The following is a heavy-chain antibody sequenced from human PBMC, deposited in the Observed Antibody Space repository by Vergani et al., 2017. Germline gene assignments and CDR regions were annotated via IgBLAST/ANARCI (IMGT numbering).Heavy chain of an antibody. D-gene: IGHD2-8*01. J-gene: IGHJ6*02. CDR1: GFTFSDFS. CDR2: IGSSGPYI. Sequence: VQLVESGGGLVKPGGSLRLSCAASGFTFSDFSMSWFRQAPGKGLEWFAFIGSSGPYINYADSVKGRFIISRDNTNNSLFLQLRSLRAEDAAVYYCARDCTSGGCPDNYGMDVWGQGATVTVSS. V-gene: IGHV3-21*06. CDR3: ARDCTSGGCPDNYGMDV.